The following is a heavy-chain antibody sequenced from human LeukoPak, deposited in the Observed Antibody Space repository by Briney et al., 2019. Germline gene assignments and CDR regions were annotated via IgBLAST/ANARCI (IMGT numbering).Heavy chain of an antibody. J-gene: IGHJ4*02. V-gene: IGHV3-21*01. D-gene: IGHD3-10*01. CDR1: GFTFSSYS. CDR2: ISSSSSYI. Sequence: PGGSLRLSCAASGFTFSSYSMNWVRQAPGKGLEWVSSISSSSSYIYYADSVKGRFTFSRDNAKNSLYLQMNSLRAEDTAVYYCARVGVAYYYGSGSYFFDYWGQGTLVTVSS. CDR3: ARVGVAYYYGSGSYFFDY.